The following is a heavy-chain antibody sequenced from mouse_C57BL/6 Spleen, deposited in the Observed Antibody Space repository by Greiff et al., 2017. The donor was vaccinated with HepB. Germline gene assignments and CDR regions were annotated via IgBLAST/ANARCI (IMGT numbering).Heavy chain of an antibody. CDR1: GYSITSGYY. D-gene: IGHD2-1*01. J-gene: IGHJ2*01. CDR2: ISYDGSN. V-gene: IGHV3-6*01. Sequence: EVQLQESGPGLVKPSQSLSLTCSVTGYSITSGYYWNWIRQFPGNKLEWMGYISYDGSNNYNPSLKNRISITRDTSKNQFFLKLNSVTTEDTATYYCASVYGNYVVDYWGQGTTLTVSS. CDR3: ASVYGNYVVDY.